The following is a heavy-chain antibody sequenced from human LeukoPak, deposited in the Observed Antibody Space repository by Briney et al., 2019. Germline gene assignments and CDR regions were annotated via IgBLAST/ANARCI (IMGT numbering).Heavy chain of an antibody. CDR2: IYSGGST. Sequence: GGSLRLSCAASGFTVSSNYMSWVRQAPGKGLEWVSVIYSGGSTYYADSVKGRFTISRDNPKNTPYLQMNSLRAEDTAVYYCARSTGYYYYGMDVWGQGTTVTVSS. V-gene: IGHV3-66*01. CDR1: GFTVSSNY. J-gene: IGHJ6*02. CDR3: ARSTGYYYYGMDV. D-gene: IGHD4-17*01.